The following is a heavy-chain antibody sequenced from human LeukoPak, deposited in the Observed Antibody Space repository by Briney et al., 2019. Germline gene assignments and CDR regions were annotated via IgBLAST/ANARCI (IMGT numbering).Heavy chain of an antibody. CDR3: AKGISGSCYTGLGF. V-gene: IGHV3-23*05. J-gene: IGHJ4*02. CDR1: GFTFSSFA. Sequence: GGSLRLSCAASGFTFSSFAMGWVRLAPGEGLQWISCIYGSNNNTYYTDSVTGRFTISRDNSKTTLFLQMNSLRAEDTAVYYCAKGISGSCYTGLGFWGQGTLVTVSS. CDR2: IYGSNNNT. D-gene: IGHD2-2*02.